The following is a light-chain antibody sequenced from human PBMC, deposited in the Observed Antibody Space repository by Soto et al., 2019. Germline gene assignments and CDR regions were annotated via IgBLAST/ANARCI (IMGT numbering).Light chain of an antibody. CDR1: QSVSSN. V-gene: IGKV3-15*01. CDR2: GAS. CDR3: QHRSSWPLT. Sequence: EFVITQSPATLSVSPGGRAILSCRASQSVSSNLAWYQQKPGQAPRLLIYGASTRPIGIPARFSGTGSETEFTLTISSLQSEDFAVYYCQHRSSWPLTFGGGTKVDI. J-gene: IGKJ4*01.